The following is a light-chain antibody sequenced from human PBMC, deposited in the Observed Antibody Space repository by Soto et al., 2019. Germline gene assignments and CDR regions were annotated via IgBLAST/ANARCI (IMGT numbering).Light chain of an antibody. Sequence: QSVPTQPPSVSGAPGQRVTISCTGSSSNIGAGYDVHWYQQLPGTAPKLLIYGNSNRPSGVPGRFAGSKSGTSASLAITRVQAEDEDGYYGQSYYSSVSGRGGVYGVGTKVTVL. CDR1: SSNIGAGYD. V-gene: IGLV1-40*01. J-gene: IGLJ2*01. CDR2: GNS. CDR3: QSYYSSVSGRGGV.